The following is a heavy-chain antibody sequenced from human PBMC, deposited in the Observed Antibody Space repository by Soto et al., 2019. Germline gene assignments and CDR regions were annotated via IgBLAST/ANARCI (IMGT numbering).Heavy chain of an antibody. CDR3: AREYGSGSYYTGY. CDR1: GFTFSSYA. Sequence: GGSLRLSCAASGFTFSSYAMNWVRQAPGKGLEWVSGISGSGGSTYYADSVKGRFTISRDNSKNTLYLQMNSLRAEDTAVYYCAREYGSGSYYTGYWGQGTLVTVSS. CDR2: ISGSGGST. V-gene: IGHV3-23*01. D-gene: IGHD3-10*01. J-gene: IGHJ4*02.